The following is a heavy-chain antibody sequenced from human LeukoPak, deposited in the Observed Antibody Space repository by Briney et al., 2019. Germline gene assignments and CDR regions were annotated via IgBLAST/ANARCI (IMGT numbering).Heavy chain of an antibody. D-gene: IGHD6-13*01. CDR1: GFTFSSYA. CDR3: AKSLAAAGRWTFNFDY. Sequence: GGSLRLSCAASGFTFSSYAMSWVRQAPGKGLEWASAISGSGGSTYYADSVKGRFTISRDNSKNTLYLQMNSLRAEDTAVYYCAKSLAAAGRWTFNFDYWGQGTLVTVSS. J-gene: IGHJ4*02. CDR2: ISGSGGST. V-gene: IGHV3-23*01.